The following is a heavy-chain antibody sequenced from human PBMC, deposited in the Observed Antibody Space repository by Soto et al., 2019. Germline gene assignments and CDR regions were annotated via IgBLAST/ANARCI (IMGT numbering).Heavy chain of an antibody. V-gene: IGHV4-34*01. CDR1: GGSFSGYQ. J-gene: IGHJ6*03. CDR3: ARGLILWFGELSRRGGYYYYMDV. Sequence: QVQLQQWGAGLLKPSETLSLTCAVYGGSFSGYQWSWIRQTPGKGLEWIGEINDSGNINYNPSLRSRVTISVDTAKNQIYRKQSAGTAADTSVYFCARGLILWFGELSRRGGYYYYMDVWGKGTTVTVSS. CDR2: INDSGNI. D-gene: IGHD3-10*01.